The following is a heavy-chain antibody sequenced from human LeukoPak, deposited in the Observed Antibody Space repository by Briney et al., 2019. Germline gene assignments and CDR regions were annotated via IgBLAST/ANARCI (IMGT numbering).Heavy chain of an antibody. Sequence: SETLSLTCTVSGGSISSYYWSWIRQPPGKGLEWIGYIYYSGSTNCNPSLKSRVTISVDTSKNQFSLKLSSVTAADTAVYYCARQKVYCSSTSCYIRGDNWFDPWGQGTPVTVSS. CDR3: ARQKVYCSSTSCYIRGDNWFDP. V-gene: IGHV4-59*08. CDR1: GGSISSYY. J-gene: IGHJ5*02. CDR2: IYYSGST. D-gene: IGHD2-2*02.